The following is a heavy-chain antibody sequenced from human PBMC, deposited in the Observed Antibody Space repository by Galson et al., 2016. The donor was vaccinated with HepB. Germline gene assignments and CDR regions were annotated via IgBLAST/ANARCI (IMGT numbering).Heavy chain of an antibody. CDR3: ARQEGSGWLPDVFDI. CDR2: IYPGDSDT. D-gene: IGHD6-19*01. V-gene: IGHV5-51*01. J-gene: IGHJ3*02. CDR1: GYSFTSYW. Sequence: QSGAEVKKPGESLKISCKGSGYSFTSYWIGWVRQMPGKGLEWMGIIYPGDSDTRYSPSFQGQVTISADKSFSTAYLQWSSLKASDTAMYYCARQEGSGWLPDVFDIWGQGTMVTVSS.